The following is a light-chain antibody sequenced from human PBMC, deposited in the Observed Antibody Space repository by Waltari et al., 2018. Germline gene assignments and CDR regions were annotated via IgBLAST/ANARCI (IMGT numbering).Light chain of an antibody. CDR1: SGSIAVNF. J-gene: IGLJ2*01. V-gene: IGLV6-57*03. CDR3: QSYDGRDHVI. Sequence: FVLTQPHSVSESPGKTVIISCTRSSGSIAVNFVQWFRQRPGGAPSTVIFEDRQRHVGVPNRFSASSDSPANAAYLTVSGLEPEDEADYYGQSYDGRDHVIFGGGTKLTVL. CDR2: EDR.